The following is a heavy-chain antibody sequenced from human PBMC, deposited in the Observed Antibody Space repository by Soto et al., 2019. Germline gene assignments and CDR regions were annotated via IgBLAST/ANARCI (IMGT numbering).Heavy chain of an antibody. V-gene: IGHV4-39*01. D-gene: IGHD1-26*01. CDR3: ARHPNIVGATAWFDP. CDR1: GGSISISNYY. J-gene: IGHJ5*02. Sequence: QLQLQESGPGLVKPSETLSLTCTVSGGSISISNYYWGWIRHPPGKGLAWIGSIYYSGSTYYNPSLTSRVTISRDTSKNQFSRKLSSVTAADTAVYYCARHPNIVGATAWFDPWGQGTLVTVSS. CDR2: IYYSGST.